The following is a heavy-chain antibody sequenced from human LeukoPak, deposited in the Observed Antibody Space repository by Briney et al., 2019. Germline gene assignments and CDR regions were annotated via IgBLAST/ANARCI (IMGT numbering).Heavy chain of an antibody. CDR2: ISSSSSYI. J-gene: IGHJ5*02. Sequence: PGGSLRLSCAASGFTFSSYSMNWVRQAPGKGLEWVSSISSSSSYIYYADSVKGRFTISRDNAKNSLYLQMNILRAEDTAVYYCARDLYYSSSWYPNWFDPWGQGTLVTVSS. CDR3: ARDLYYSSSWYPNWFDP. CDR1: GFTFSSYS. D-gene: IGHD6-13*01. V-gene: IGHV3-21*01.